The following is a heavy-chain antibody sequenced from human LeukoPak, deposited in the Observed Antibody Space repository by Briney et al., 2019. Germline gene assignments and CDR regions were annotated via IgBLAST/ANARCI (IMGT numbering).Heavy chain of an antibody. Sequence: GGSLRLSCAASGFTFSSYGMHWVRQAPGKGLEWVAFISYDGSNKYYADSVKGRFTISRDNSKNTLYLQMNSLRAEDTAVFYCAKDSAALTGFINYGGQGTLVTVSS. V-gene: IGHV3-30*18. CDR2: ISYDGSNK. CDR3: AKDSAALTGFINY. J-gene: IGHJ4*02. D-gene: IGHD6-6*01. CDR1: GFTFSSYG.